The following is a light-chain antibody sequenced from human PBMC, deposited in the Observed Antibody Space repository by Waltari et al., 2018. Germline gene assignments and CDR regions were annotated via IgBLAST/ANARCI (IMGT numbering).Light chain of an antibody. CDR1: YVGEYDY. Sequence: QSDLTQPRSVSGSPGQAVTISCTGTYVGEYDYVSWYQHHPDKAPKLIIYDVFNRPSGVPERLSCSRSGATVSLTISGLRPEDEATYYCSSYAGPAFGGGTKLTV. J-gene: IGLJ2*01. CDR3: SSYAGPA. V-gene: IGLV2-11*01. CDR2: DVF.